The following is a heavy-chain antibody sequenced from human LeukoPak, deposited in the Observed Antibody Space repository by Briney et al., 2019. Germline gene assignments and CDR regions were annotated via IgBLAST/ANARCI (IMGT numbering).Heavy chain of an antibody. CDR1: GYTFTGYY. Sequence: ASVKVSCKASGYTFTGYYMHWVRQAPGQGLEWMGWINPNSGGTNYAQKLQGRVTMTRDTSISTAYMELSRLRSDDTAVYYCARAGDYYDSSGPLDYWGQGTLVTVSS. CDR2: INPNSGGT. D-gene: IGHD3-22*01. J-gene: IGHJ4*02. V-gene: IGHV1-2*02. CDR3: ARAGDYYDSSGPLDY.